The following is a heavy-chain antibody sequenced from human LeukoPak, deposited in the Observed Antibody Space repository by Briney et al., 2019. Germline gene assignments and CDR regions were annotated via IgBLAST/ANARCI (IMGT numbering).Heavy chain of an antibody. CDR1: GGSITDHY. CDR2: IHSTGNT. CDR3: ARFSSGCTTASCYLDY. Sequence: SETLSLTCTVSGGSITDHYWSWIRQPPGKGLELTGHIHSTGNTFYKPSLKSRVTTSLDTSRNQFSLRLSSVTAADTAVYYCARFSSGCTTASCYLDYWGQGALVTVSS. V-gene: IGHV4-59*11. D-gene: IGHD2/OR15-2a*01. J-gene: IGHJ4*02.